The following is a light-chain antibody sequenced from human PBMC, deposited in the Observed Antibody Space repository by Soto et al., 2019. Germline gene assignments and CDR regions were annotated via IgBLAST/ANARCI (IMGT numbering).Light chain of an antibody. V-gene: IGLV1-40*01. CDR3: QSFDTNLNAVV. CDR2: DTT. Sequence: QSVLTQPPSVSGAPGQSVTISCIGSGSNIGAGYDVHWYQQLPGVAPKLLIFDTTNRPSGVPGRSSGSKSGASASLAITGLLPEDEADFFCQSFDTNLNAVVFGGGTKLTVL. CDR1: GSNIGAGYD. J-gene: IGLJ2*01.